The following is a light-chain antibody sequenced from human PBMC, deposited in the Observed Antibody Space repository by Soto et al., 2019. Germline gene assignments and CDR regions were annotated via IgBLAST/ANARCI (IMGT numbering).Light chain of an antibody. Sequence: QSVLTQPPSVSGAPGQRVTISCTGGSSNIGADYDVHWYQQVPGTAPKLLIYGDNNRPSGVPDRFSGSKSGTSASLAITGLQAEDEADYSCQSYDNRLSGVVFGGGTQLTVL. V-gene: IGLV1-40*01. J-gene: IGLJ2*01. CDR1: SSNIGADYD. CDR2: GDN. CDR3: QSYDNRLSGVV.